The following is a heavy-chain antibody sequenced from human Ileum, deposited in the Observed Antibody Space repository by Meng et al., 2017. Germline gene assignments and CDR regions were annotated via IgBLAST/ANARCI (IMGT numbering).Heavy chain of an antibody. V-gene: IGHV4-4*02. D-gene: IGHD2-21*01. Sequence: LQESGRGLVKPSGPLSRTCAVSGGSISSGTWWRWVRQPPGKGLQWIGEFHPGSGATYNPSLKARVTISVDTSMQQFSLQLTSVTAADTAVYYCAKNGAYCLESWGQGTLVTVSS. CDR3: AKNGAYCLES. CDR2: FHPGSGA. J-gene: IGHJ4*02. CDR1: GGSISSGTW.